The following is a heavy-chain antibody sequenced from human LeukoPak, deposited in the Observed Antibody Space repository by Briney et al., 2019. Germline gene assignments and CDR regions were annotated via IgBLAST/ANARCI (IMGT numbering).Heavy chain of an antibody. CDR2: IIPIFGTA. Sequence: SVKVSCKASGGTFSSYAISWVRQAPGQGLEWRGGIIPIFGTANYAQKFQGRVTITADESTSTAYMELSSLRSEDTAVYYCARGGDIVVVPAAERGWFDPWGQGTLVTVSS. J-gene: IGHJ5*02. V-gene: IGHV1-69*13. CDR1: GGTFSSYA. D-gene: IGHD2-2*01. CDR3: ARGGDIVVVPAAERGWFDP.